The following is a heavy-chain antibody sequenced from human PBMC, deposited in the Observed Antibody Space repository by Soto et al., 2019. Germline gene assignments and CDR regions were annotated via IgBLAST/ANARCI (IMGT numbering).Heavy chain of an antibody. CDR2: IIPILGIA. D-gene: IGHD2-2*01. V-gene: IGHV1-69*02. CDR3: ARNDCISTSCYYYYYYGMDV. Sequence: SVKVSCKASGGTFSSYTISWVRQAPGQGLEWMGRIIPILGIANYAQKFQGRVTITADKSTSTAYMELSSLRSEDTAVYYCARNDCISTSCYYYYYYGMDVWGQGTTVTVS. CDR1: GGTFSSYT. J-gene: IGHJ6*02.